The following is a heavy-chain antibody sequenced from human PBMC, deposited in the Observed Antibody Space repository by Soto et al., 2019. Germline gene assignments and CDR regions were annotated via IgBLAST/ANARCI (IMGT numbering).Heavy chain of an antibody. J-gene: IGHJ6*02. D-gene: IGHD5-12*01. V-gene: IGHV1-2*04. Sequence: ASVKVSCKASGYTFTGYYMHWVRQAPGQGLEWMGWINPNSGGTNYAQKFQGWVTMTRDTSISTAYMELSRLRSDVTAVYYCAREYSGYGIWYYYGMDVWGQGTTVTVSS. CDR3: AREYSGYGIWYYYGMDV. CDR1: GYTFTGYY. CDR2: INPNSGGT.